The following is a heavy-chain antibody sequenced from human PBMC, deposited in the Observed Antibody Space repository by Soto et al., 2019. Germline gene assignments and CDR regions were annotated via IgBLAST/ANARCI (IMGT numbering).Heavy chain of an antibody. Sequence: EVQLVESGGGLVQPGGSLRLSCATSELTFSKYWMTWVRQAPGKGLEWVATIKHDGSEKSNLDSVEGRFTISRDNSKNSLALQMNSLRCEDRAVDFCASVPGSLCYHGLDVWGQGTTVTVSS. CDR2: IKHDGSEK. CDR3: ASVPGSLCYHGLDV. V-gene: IGHV3-7*03. D-gene: IGHD6-19*01. CDR1: ELTFSKYW. J-gene: IGHJ6*02.